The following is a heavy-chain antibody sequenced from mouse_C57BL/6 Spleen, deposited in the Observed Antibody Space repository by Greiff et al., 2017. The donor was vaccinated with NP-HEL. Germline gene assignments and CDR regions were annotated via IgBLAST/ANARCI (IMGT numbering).Heavy chain of an antibody. CDR3: ARHDSSGYWFAY. J-gene: IGHJ3*01. CDR1: GFTFSDYG. Sequence: EVQGVESGGGLVQPGGSLKLSCAASGFTFSDYGMAWVRQAPRKGPEWVAFISNLAYSIYYADTVTGRFTISRENAKNTLYLEMSSLRSEDTAMYYCARHDSSGYWFAYWGQGTLVTVSA. V-gene: IGHV5-15*01. CDR2: ISNLAYSI. D-gene: IGHD3-2*02.